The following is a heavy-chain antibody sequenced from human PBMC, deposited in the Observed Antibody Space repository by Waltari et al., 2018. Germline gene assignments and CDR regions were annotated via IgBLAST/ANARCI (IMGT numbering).Heavy chain of an antibody. CDR1: GFPFSNSG. CDR3: AKSTGSYYEVFDY. V-gene: IGHV3-23*04. D-gene: IGHD1-26*01. CDR2: ISGSGGTT. Sequence: EVRLVESGGGLVQPGGSLTLSCAASGFPFSNSGMSWVRQDPGKGLECVSTISGSGGTTFYADSVKGRFTMSKDNSKNTLFLQMNSLRFDDTAEYYCAKSTGSYYEVFDYWGRGTLVTVSS. J-gene: IGHJ4*02.